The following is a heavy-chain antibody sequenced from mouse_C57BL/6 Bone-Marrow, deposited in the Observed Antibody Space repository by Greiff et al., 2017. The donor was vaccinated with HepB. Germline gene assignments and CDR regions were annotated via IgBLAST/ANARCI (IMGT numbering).Heavy chain of an antibody. J-gene: IGHJ2*01. CDR2: IYPRSGNT. Sequence: VQLQQSGAELARPGASVKLSCKASGYTFTSYGISWVKQRPGQGLEWIGEIYPRSGNTYYNEKFKGKATLTADKSSSTAYMELRSLTSEDSAVYFCARSDYYGSSRDFDYWGQGTTLTVSS. D-gene: IGHD1-1*01. CDR3: ARSDYYGSSRDFDY. CDR1: GYTFTSYG. V-gene: IGHV1-81*01.